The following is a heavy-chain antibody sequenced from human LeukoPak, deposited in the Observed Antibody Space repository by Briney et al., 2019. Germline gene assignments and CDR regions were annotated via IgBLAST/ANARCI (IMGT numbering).Heavy chain of an antibody. V-gene: IGHV3-74*01. CDR1: GFTFSSYW. J-gene: IGHJ6*02. Sequence: PGGSLRLSCAASGFTFSSYWMHWVRQAPGKGLVWVSRINSDGSSTSYADSVKGRFTISRDNAKNTLYLQMNSLRAEDTAVYYCARDPYFSSWYYGGDYYYYGMDVWGQGTTVTVSS. D-gene: IGHD6-13*01. CDR2: INSDGSST. CDR3: ARDPYFSSWYYGGDYYYYGMDV.